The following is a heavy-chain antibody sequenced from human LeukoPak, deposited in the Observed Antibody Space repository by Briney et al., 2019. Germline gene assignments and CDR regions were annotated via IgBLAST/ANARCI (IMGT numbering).Heavy chain of an antibody. CDR3: ARDWSLLGTSDGDNGLASNY. V-gene: IGHV3-21*01. D-gene: IGHD4-17*01. CDR1: GFTFANYS. Sequence: GGSLRPSCAASGFTFANYSMKWVRQAPGKGLEWVSSITTSSSYIYYADSVKGRFTISRDNAKNSMYLQMNSLRAEDTAVYYCARDWSLLGTSDGDNGLASNYWGQGTLVTVSS. J-gene: IGHJ4*02. CDR2: ITTSSSYI.